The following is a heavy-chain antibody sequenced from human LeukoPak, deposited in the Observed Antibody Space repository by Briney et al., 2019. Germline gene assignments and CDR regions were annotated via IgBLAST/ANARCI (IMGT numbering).Heavy chain of an antibody. J-gene: IGHJ3*02. V-gene: IGHV3-23*01. Sequence: GGSLRLSCAASGFTFSSYAMSWVRQAPGKGLEWVSAISGSGGSTYYADSVKGRFTISRDNSKNTVYLQMNSLRAEDTAVYYCARGTVTEVWYQLLYQRGDDAFDIWGQGTMVTVSS. CDR1: GFTFSSYA. CDR3: ARGTVTEVWYQLLYQRGDDAFDI. D-gene: IGHD2-2*02. CDR2: ISGSGGST.